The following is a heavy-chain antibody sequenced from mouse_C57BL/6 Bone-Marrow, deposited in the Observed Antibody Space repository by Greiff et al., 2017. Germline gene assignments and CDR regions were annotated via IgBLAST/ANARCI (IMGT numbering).Heavy chain of an antibody. CDR3: ARGVSTMNDY. Sequence: EVKLMESGGGLVKPGGSLKLSCAASGFTFSSYSMSWVRQTPEKRLEWVATISDGGSYTYYPDNVKGRFTLSRDNAKNNLYLQMSHLNSEDTAMYYCARGVSTMNDYWGKGTTLTVSS. V-gene: IGHV5-4*03. CDR2: ISDGGSYT. CDR1: GFTFSSYS. J-gene: IGHJ2*01. D-gene: IGHD2-4*01.